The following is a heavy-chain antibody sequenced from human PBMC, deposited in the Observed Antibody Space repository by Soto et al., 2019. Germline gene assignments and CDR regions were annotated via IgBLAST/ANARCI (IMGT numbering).Heavy chain of an antibody. CDR3: AVDQGPNYMAV. CDR1: GFTFSDSF. Sequence: QVQLVESGGGLVKPGGSLRLSCAASGFTFSDSFMSWSRQTPGKGLEWFSYISGRDGNIYYADSVRGRVTISRDNAKNSVYLQMHSLRAYDTAVYYCAVDQGPNYMAVWGKGTTVTVS. D-gene: IGHD5-12*01. V-gene: IGHV3-11*01. J-gene: IGHJ6*03. CDR2: ISGRDGNI.